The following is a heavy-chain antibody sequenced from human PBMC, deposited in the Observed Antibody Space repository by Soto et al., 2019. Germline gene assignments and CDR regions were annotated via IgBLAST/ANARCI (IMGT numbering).Heavy chain of an antibody. V-gene: IGHV3-11*05. Sequence: QEQLVESGGGLVKPGGSLRLSCAASRFTFSDYYMTWIRQAPGKGLEWVSYICSNGKYRGYADSVKGRFTISRDNSENSLYLQMNSLRADVAAVYYCARNYNILTAGIFDSWGSRTLVTVS. CDR1: RFTFSDYY. J-gene: IGHJ3*01. CDR3: ARNYNILTAGIFDS. CDR2: ICSNGKYR. D-gene: IGHD3-9*01.